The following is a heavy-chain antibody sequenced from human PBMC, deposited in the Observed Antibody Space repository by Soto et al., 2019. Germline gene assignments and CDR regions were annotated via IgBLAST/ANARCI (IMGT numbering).Heavy chain of an antibody. CDR2: INHSGST. J-gene: IGHJ4*02. Sequence: QVQLQQWGAGLLKPSETLSLTCAVYGGSFSGYYWSWIRQPPGKGLEWIGEINHSGSTNYNPSLNSRVTISVDTSKNQFSLKLSSVTAADTAVYYCARRACGGDCYHQNFDYWGQGTLVTVSS. D-gene: IGHD2-21*01. V-gene: IGHV4-34*01. CDR3: ARRACGGDCYHQNFDY. CDR1: GGSFSGYY.